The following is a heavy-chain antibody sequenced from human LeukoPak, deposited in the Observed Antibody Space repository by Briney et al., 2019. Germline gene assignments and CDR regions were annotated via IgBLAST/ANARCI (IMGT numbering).Heavy chain of an antibody. CDR2: ISGSGGST. Sequence: GGSLRLSCVASGFTFSNYGMSWVRQAPGKGLEWVSAISGSGGSTYYADSVKGRFTISRDNSKNTLYLQMNSLRAEDTAVYYCARAIVGAAKCPFFDYWGQGTLVTVSS. V-gene: IGHV3-23*01. CDR1: GFTFSNYG. CDR3: ARAIVGAAKCPFFDY. D-gene: IGHD1-26*01. J-gene: IGHJ4*02.